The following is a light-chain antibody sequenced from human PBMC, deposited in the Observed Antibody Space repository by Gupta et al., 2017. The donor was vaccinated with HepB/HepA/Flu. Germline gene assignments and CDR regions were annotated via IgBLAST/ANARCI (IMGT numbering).Light chain of an antibody. J-gene: IGKJ3*01. CDR2: GAS. Sequence: EIVLTQSPGTLSWSPGERATLSCRASQSVSSSYLAWYQQKPGQAPRLLIYGASSRATGIPDRFSGSGSGTDFTLTISRLEPEDFAVYYCQQYGSSPPFTCGPGTKVDIK. CDR3: QQYGSSPPFT. CDR1: QSVSSSY. V-gene: IGKV3-20*01.